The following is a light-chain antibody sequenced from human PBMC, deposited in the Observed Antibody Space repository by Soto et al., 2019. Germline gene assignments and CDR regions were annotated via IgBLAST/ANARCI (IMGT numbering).Light chain of an antibody. V-gene: IGKV1-39*01. Sequence: DIQMTQSPPSLSASVGDRVTITCRASQTISSYLNWYQQTPGKAPKLLISVASNLQSGVPSRFSGSGSGTDFTLTITILHPEDSATYYCQQSYSSLTFGGGTKVEIK. CDR3: QQSYSSLT. CDR2: VAS. J-gene: IGKJ4*01. CDR1: QTISSY.